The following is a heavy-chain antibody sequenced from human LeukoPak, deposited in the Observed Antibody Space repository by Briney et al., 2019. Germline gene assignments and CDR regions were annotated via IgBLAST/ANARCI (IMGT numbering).Heavy chain of an antibody. J-gene: IGHJ4*02. Sequence: GRSLRLSCAASGFTFSNYGLHWVRQAPGKGLEWVVVISSDGNKKYYVDSVQGRSTISRDNSKNTMYLQMNNLKPEDTAMYYCAKDGSGSDSYFFDYWGLGVLVAVSS. CDR2: ISSDGNKK. CDR1: GFTFSNYG. D-gene: IGHD3-10*01. CDR3: AKDGSGSDSYFFDY. V-gene: IGHV3-30*18.